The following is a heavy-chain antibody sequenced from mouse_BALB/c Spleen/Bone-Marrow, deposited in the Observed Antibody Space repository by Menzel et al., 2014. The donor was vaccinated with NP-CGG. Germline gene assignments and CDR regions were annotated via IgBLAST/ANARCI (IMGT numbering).Heavy chain of an antibody. CDR1: GYSFTGYF. J-gene: IGHJ2*01. CDR3: ARSGYYGSSYFDY. Sequence: EVQLQQSGPELVKPGASVKISCKASGYSFTGYFMNWVMQSHGKSLEWIGRINPYNGDTFYNQKFKGKATLTVDKSFSTAHMELRSLASEDSAVYYCARSGYYGSSYFDYWGQGTTLTVSS. D-gene: IGHD1-1*01. V-gene: IGHV1-20*02. CDR2: INPYNGDT.